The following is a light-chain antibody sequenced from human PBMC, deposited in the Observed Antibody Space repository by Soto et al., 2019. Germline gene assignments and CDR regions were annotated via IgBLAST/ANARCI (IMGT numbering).Light chain of an antibody. CDR2: DVS. Sequence: QSGLTQPRSVSGSPGQSVTISCTGTSSDVGGYNYVSWYQQHPGKAPKLMIYDVSKRPSGVPDRFSGSKSGNTASLTISGLQAEDEADYYCCSYAGSYTLVFGTGTKLTVL. J-gene: IGLJ1*01. V-gene: IGLV2-11*01. CDR3: CSYAGSYTLV. CDR1: SSDVGGYNY.